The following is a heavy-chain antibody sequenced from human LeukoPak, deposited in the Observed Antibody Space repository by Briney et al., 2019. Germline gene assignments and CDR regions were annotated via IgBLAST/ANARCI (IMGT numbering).Heavy chain of an antibody. J-gene: IGHJ4*02. Sequence: ASVKVSCKASGYTFTGYYMHWVRQAPGPGLEWMGWINPNSGGTNYAQKFQGRVTMTRDTSISTAYMELSRLRSDDTAVYYCARALRRITMVQGVIPYWGQGTLVTVSS. CDR2: INPNSGGT. D-gene: IGHD3-10*01. CDR1: GYTFTGYY. CDR3: ARALRRITMVQGVIPY. V-gene: IGHV1-2*02.